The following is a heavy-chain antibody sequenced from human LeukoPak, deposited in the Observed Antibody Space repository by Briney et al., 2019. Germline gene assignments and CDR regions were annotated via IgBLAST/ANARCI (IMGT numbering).Heavy chain of an antibody. V-gene: IGHV3-48*01. D-gene: IGHD3-16*01. CDR1: GFTFSSYS. CDR2: ISSSSTTI. Sequence: PGGSLRLSCAASGFTFSSYSMNWVRQAPGKGLEWVSYISSSSTTIYYADSLKGRFNISRDNAKNSLYLQMNSLRAEDTAVYYCARGNYGVIYYYYYMDVWGKGTTVTVSS. CDR3: ARGNYGVIYYYYYMDV. J-gene: IGHJ6*03.